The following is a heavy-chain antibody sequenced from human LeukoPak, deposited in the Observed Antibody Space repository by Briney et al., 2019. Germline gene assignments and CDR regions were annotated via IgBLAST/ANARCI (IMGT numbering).Heavy chain of an antibody. Sequence: GGSLRLSCAASGFTFSSYAMHWVRQAPGKGLEWVAVISYDGSNKYYADSVKGRFTISRDNSKNTLYLQMNSLRAEDTAVYYCARGGSQSDYWGQGTLVTVSS. V-gene: IGHV3-30-3*01. D-gene: IGHD3-16*01. CDR2: ISYDGSNK. CDR3: ARGGSQSDY. CDR1: GFTFSSYA. J-gene: IGHJ4*02.